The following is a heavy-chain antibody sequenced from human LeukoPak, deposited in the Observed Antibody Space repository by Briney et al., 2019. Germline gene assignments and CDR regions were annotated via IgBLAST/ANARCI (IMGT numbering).Heavy chain of an antibody. Sequence: PSETLSLTCAVYGGSFSGYYWSWIRQPPGKGLEWIGEINHSGSTNYNPSLKSRVTISVDTSKNRFSLKLSSVTAADTAVYYCARGGMFDSSGYHDYWGQGTLVTVSS. V-gene: IGHV4-34*01. CDR3: ARGGMFDSSGYHDY. D-gene: IGHD3-22*01. J-gene: IGHJ4*02. CDR2: INHSGST. CDR1: GGSFSGYY.